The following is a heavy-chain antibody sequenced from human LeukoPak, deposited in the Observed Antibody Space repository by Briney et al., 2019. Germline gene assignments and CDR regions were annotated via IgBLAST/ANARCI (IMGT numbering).Heavy chain of an antibody. CDR1: GFTFSSYG. J-gene: IGHJ1*01. D-gene: IGHD6-13*01. CDR2: IWYDGSNK. CDR3: AKALSGYDGYFQH. V-gene: IGHV3-33*06. Sequence: PGGSLRLSCAASGFTFSSYGMHWVRQAPGKGLEWVAVIWYDGSNKYYADSVKGRFTISRDNSKNTLYLQMNSLRAEDTAVYYCAKALSGYDGYFQHWGQGTLVTVSS.